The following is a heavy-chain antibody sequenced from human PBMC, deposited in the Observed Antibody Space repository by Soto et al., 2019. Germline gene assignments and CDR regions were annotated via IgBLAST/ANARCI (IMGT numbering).Heavy chain of an antibody. CDR3: VKQDGYSYAFAI. CDR2: ISSNGGST. CDR1: GFTFSSDW. J-gene: IGHJ3*02. Sequence: GGSLRLSCAASGFTFSSDWLHWVRQAPGKGLEYVSAISSNGGSTYYADSVKGRFTISRDNSKNTLYLQMSSLRAEDTAVYYCVKQDGYSYAFAIWGQGTMVTVSS. D-gene: IGHD5-18*01. V-gene: IGHV3-64D*06.